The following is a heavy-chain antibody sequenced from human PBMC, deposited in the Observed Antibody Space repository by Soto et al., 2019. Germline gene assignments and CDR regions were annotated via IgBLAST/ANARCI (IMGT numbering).Heavy chain of an antibody. J-gene: IGHJ4*02. Sequence: ASETLSLTCTVSGGSISSSSYYWGWIRQPPGKGLEWIGSIYYSGSTYYNPSLKSRVTISVDTSKNQFSLKLSSVTAADTAVYYCARTTTVTTFSNYWGQGTLVTVSS. CDR2: IYYSGST. CDR3: ARTTTVTTFSNY. D-gene: IGHD4-17*01. V-gene: IGHV4-39*01. CDR1: GGSISSSSYY.